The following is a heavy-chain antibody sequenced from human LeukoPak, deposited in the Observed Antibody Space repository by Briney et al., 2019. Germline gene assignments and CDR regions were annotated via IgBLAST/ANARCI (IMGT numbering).Heavy chain of an antibody. CDR1: GGSISHYS. J-gene: IGHJ6*02. CDR2: IYYSGTT. CDR3: AREDPQTTVPEGMDV. D-gene: IGHD4-17*01. V-gene: IGHV4-59*01. Sequence: SETLSLTCTVSGGSISHYSWSWIRQSPGKGLEWIGYIYYSGTTNYNPSLKSRVTISVDTSRNQFSLQLRSVTAADTAVYYCAREDPQTTVPEGMDVWGQGTTVIVSS.